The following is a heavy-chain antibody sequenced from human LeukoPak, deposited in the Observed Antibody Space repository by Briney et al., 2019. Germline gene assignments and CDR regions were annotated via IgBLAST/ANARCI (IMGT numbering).Heavy chain of an antibody. CDR3: ARGYSGTAGTRFDY. CDR2: IYTSGST. CDR1: GGSISSGSYY. Sequence: PSETLSLTCTVSGGSISSGSYYWSWIRQPAGKGLEWIGRIYTSGSTNYNPSLKSRVTISVDTSKNQFSLKLSSVTAADTAVYYCARGYSGTAGTRFDYWGQGTLVTVSS. D-gene: IGHD1-14*01. V-gene: IGHV4-61*02. J-gene: IGHJ4*02.